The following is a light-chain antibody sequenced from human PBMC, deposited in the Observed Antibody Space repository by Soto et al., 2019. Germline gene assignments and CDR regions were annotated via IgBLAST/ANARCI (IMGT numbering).Light chain of an antibody. CDR3: QTWDTGIKVI. CDR1: SGHSSYA. V-gene: IGLV4-69*01. J-gene: IGLJ2*01. Sequence: QPVLTQSPSASASLGASVKLTCTLSSGHSSYAIAWHQQQPQKGPRYLMKINSDGSHNKGYGITDRFSGSSSGAERYLTISSLQSEDEGDYYFQTWDTGIKVIFGGGTKLTVL. CDR2: INSDGSH.